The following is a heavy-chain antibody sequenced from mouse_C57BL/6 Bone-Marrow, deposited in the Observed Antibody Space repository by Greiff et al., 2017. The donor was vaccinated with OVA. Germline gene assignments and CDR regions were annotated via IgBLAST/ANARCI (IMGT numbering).Heavy chain of an antibody. D-gene: IGHD2-4*01. V-gene: IGHV5-4*01. J-gene: IGHJ1*03. CDR1: GFTFSSYA. CDR3: ARVGDYDEGYFDV. Sequence: DVHLVESGGGLVKPGGSLKLSCAASGFTFSSYAMSWVRQTPEKRLEWVATISDGGSYTYYPDNVKGRFTISRDNAKNNLYLQMSHLKSEDTAMYYCARVGDYDEGYFDVWGTGTTVTVSS. CDR2: ISDGGSYT.